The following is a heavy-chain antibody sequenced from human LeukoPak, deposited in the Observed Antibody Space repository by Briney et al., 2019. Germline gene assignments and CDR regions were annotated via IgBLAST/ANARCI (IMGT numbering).Heavy chain of an antibody. CDR3: ASDVWFGELFDY. Sequence: GGSLRLSCAASGFTFSSYSMNWVRQAPGKGLEWVSSISSSSSYIHSADSVRGRFTISRDNAKNSLFLQMNSLRAEDTAVYYCASDVWFGELFDYWGQGTLVTVSS. CDR2: ISSSSSYI. CDR1: GFTFSSYS. D-gene: IGHD3-10*01. J-gene: IGHJ4*02. V-gene: IGHV3-21*01.